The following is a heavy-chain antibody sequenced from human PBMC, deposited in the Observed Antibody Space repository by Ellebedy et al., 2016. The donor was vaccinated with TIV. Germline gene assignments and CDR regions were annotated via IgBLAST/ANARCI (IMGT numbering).Heavy chain of an antibody. CDR3: ARDVTIFGVANSYYYGMDV. J-gene: IGHJ6*02. CDR1: GYTFTSYY. Sequence: ASVKVSCXASGYTFTSYYMHWVRQAPGQGLEWMGIINPSGGSTSYAQKFQGRVTMTRDTSTSTVYMELSSLRSEDTAVYYCARDVTIFGVANSYYYGMDVWGQGTTVTVSS. D-gene: IGHD3-3*01. V-gene: IGHV1-46*01. CDR2: INPSGGST.